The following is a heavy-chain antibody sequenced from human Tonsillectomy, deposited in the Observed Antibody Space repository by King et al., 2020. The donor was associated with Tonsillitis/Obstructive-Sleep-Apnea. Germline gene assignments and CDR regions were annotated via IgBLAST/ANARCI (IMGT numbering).Heavy chain of an antibody. CDR3: VNGGNGYYGSGTDY. D-gene: IGHD3-10*01. V-gene: IGHV3-64D*06. J-gene: IGHJ4*02. CDR2: ISSNGGST. CDR1: GFTFSSYA. Sequence: VQLVESGGGLVQPGGSLRLSCSASGFTFSSYAMHWVRQAPGKGLEYVSSISSNGGSTYYADSVKGRFTISRDNSKNTLYLQMSSLRAEDTAVYYCVNGGNGYYGSGTDYWGQGTLVTVSS.